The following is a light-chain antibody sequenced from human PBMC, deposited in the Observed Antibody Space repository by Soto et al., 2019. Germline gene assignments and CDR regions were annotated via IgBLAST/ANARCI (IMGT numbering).Light chain of an antibody. CDR3: SSYTTISTYV. J-gene: IGLJ1*01. CDR1: SRYVRAYNY. CDR2: DVS. Sequence: QPALTQPASLSGFPGQSITRSLPGTSRYVRAYNYVSWYQQHPGKAPKLMIYDVSNRPSGVSSRFSGSKSGNTASLTISGLQAEYEAEYYCSSYTTISTYVFGTGTKVTVL. V-gene: IGLV2-14*01.